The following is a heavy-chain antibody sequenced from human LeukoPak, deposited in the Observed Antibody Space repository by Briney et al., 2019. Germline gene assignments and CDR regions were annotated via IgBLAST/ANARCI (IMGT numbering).Heavy chain of an antibody. J-gene: IGHJ4*02. Sequence: ASVKVSCKASGYTFTAYYIHWVRQAPGQGLEWMGWINANSGGTDYAQKFQGRVTMTRDTSITTAYMDLSTLRSDDTAMYYCARETAVTTAIHLNHFDLWGQGTLITVSS. D-gene: IGHD4-17*01. CDR1: GYTFTAYY. V-gene: IGHV1-2*02. CDR2: INANSGGT. CDR3: ARETAVTTAIHLNHFDL.